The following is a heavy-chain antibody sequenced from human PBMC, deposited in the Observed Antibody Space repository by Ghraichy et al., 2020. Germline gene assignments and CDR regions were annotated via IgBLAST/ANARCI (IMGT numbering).Heavy chain of an antibody. Sequence: ASVNVSCKVSGYTLTELSMHWVRQAPGKGLEWMGGFDPEDGETIYAQKFQGRVTMTEDTSTDTAYMELSSLRSEDTAVYYCATARPIAAVFNFDYWGQGTLVTVSS. D-gene: IGHD6-13*01. CDR1: GYTLTELS. CDR2: FDPEDGET. V-gene: IGHV1-24*01. CDR3: ATARPIAAVFNFDY. J-gene: IGHJ4*02.